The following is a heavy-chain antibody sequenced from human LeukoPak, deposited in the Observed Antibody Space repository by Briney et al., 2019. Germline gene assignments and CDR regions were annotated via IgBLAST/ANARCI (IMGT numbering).Heavy chain of an antibody. CDR3: GRGDYSSSWYLDH. D-gene: IGHD6-13*01. V-gene: IGHV3-48*03. CDR1: GFNFSSYE. CDR2: ISNSGSTI. Sequence: GGSLRLSCAASGFNFSSYEMIWVRQAPGKGLEWISYISNSGSTIYYGDSVEGRFTISRDNAKNSLYLQMNSLRAEDTAVYYCGRGDYSSSWYLDHWGQGTLVTVSS. J-gene: IGHJ4*02.